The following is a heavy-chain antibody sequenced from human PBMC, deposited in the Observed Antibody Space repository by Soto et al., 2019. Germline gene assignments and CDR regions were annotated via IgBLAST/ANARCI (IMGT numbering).Heavy chain of an antibody. J-gene: IGHJ5*02. CDR3: ATRKSYSSRWVWFDP. D-gene: IGHD6-13*01. V-gene: IGHV4-39*01. Sequence: PSETLSLTCTVSGGSISSSSYYWGWIRQPPGKGLEWIGSIYYSGSTYYNPSLKSRVTISVDTSKNQFSLKLSSVTAADTAVYYCATRKSYSSRWVWFDPWGQGTLVTVCS. CDR2: IYYSGST. CDR1: GGSISSSSYY.